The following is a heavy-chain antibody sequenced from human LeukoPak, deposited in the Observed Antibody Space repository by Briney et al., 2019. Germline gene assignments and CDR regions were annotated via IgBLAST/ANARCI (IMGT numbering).Heavy chain of an antibody. CDR3: ALGWLGDWSFAY. V-gene: IGHV1-2*02. J-gene: IGHJ4*02. CDR2: INPNSGGT. CDR1: GYTFTGYY. Sequence: ASVKVSCKASGYTFTGYYMHWVRQAPGQGLEWMGWINPNSGGTTYAQKFQGRVTMTRDTSISTAYMELTRLRSDDTAVYYCALGWLGDWSFAYWGQGTLVTVSS. D-gene: IGHD2-21*02.